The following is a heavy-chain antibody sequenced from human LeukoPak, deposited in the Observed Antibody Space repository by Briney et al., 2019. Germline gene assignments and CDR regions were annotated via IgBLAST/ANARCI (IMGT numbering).Heavy chain of an antibody. CDR1: GYTFTSYG. Sequence: ASVKVSCKASGYTFTSYGISWVRQAPGQGLEWMGWISAYNGNTNYAQKLQGRVTMTTDTSTSTASMELRSLRSDGTAVYYCARTTITDHYYDSSGYSDYWGQGTLVTVSS. V-gene: IGHV1-18*01. CDR3: ARTTITDHYYDSSGYSDY. J-gene: IGHJ4*02. CDR2: ISAYNGNT. D-gene: IGHD3-22*01.